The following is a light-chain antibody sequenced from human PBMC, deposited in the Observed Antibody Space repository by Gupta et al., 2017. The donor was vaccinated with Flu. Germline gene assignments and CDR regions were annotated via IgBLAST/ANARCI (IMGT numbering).Light chain of an antibody. V-gene: IGLV2-14*01. Sequence: QSALTQPAPVSGSPGQSITISCTGTSSDVGGYNYVSWYQQHPGKAPKLMIYEVSNRPSGVSNRFSGSKSGNTASLTISGLQAEDEADYYCSSYTSSRGVFGTGTKVTVL. CDR2: EVS. CDR3: SSYTSSRGV. J-gene: IGLJ1*01. CDR1: SSDVGGYNY.